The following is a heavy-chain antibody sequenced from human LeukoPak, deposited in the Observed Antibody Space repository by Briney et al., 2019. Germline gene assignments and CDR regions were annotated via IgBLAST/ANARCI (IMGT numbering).Heavy chain of an antibody. CDR3: ARGFEGGIYYYYYMDV. V-gene: IGHV1-18*01. CDR1: GYTFTSYG. Sequence: ASVKVSCKASGYTFTSYGISWVRQAPGQGLEWMGWISAYNGNTNYAQKLQGRVTMTTDTSTSTAYMELRSLRSDDTAVYYCARGFEGGIYYYYYMDVWGKGTTVTVSS. J-gene: IGHJ6*03. CDR2: ISAYNGNT. D-gene: IGHD3-16*01.